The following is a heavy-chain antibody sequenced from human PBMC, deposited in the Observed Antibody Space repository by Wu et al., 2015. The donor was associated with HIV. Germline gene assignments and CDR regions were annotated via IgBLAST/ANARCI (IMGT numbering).Heavy chain of an antibody. D-gene: IGHD1-1*01. V-gene: IGHV1-8*01. J-gene: IGHJ4*02. CDR3: ARDGGIDWDDSGSEF. CDR2: MNPNSGNT. CDR1: GYTFTSYD. Sequence: QVQLVQSGAEVKKPGASVKVSCKASGYTFTSYDINWVRQATGQGLEWMGWMNPNSGNTGYAQKFQGRVTVTTNTSTSIVYMEMRSLTTDDTAVYYCARDGGIDWDDSGSEFWGQGTLVTVSS.